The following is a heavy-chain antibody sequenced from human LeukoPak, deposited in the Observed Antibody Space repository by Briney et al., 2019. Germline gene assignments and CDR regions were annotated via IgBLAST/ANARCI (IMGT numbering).Heavy chain of an antibody. V-gene: IGHV3-33*08. Sequence: GGSLRLSCAASGFTFSSYGMYWVRQAPGKGPEWVAIIWYDGSNQYYGDSVKGRFTISRDNSKNMLYLQMNSLRAEDTALYYCVRDRSARYFDFWGRGTLVTVSS. CDR2: IWYDGSNQ. J-gene: IGHJ2*01. CDR1: GFTFSSYG. CDR3: VRDRSARYFDF. D-gene: IGHD3-3*01.